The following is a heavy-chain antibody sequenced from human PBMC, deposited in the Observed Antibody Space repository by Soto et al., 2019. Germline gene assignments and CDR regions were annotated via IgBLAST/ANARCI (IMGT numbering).Heavy chain of an antibody. V-gene: IGHV6-1*01. D-gene: IGHD5-18*01. CDR2: TYYRSKWYN. J-gene: IGHJ6*02. CDR3: ARDFHSVDTAMVSALTDYYYYGMDV. Sequence: SQTLSLTCAISVDSVSSNSAAWNWIRQSPSRGLEWLGRTYYRSKWYNDYAVSVKSRITINPDTSKNQFSLQLNSVTPEDTAVYYCARDFHSVDTAMVSALTDYYYYGMDVWGQGTTVTVSS. CDR1: VDSVSSNSAA.